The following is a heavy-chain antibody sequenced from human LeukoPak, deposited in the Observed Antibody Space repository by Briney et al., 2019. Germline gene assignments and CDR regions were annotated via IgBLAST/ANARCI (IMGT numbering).Heavy chain of an antibody. CDR3: ARPVFYDGSGYYLGY. CDR2: INHSGST. CDR1: GGSFSDYY. V-gene: IGHV4-34*01. D-gene: IGHD3-22*01. J-gene: IGHJ4*02. Sequence: PSETLSLTCAVYGGSFSDYYWSWIRHPPGKGLEWIGEINHSGSTNYNPSLKSRVTISVDTSKNQFSLKLSSVTAADTAVYYCARPVFYDGSGYYLGYWGQGTLVTVSS.